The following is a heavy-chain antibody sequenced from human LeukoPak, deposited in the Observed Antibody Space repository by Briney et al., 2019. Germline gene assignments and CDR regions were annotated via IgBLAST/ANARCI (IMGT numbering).Heavy chain of an antibody. CDR1: GYTFTSYY. D-gene: IGHD6-13*01. CDR2: INPSGGST. CDR3: AREGTPPGIAAAGAKYFDY. J-gene: IGHJ4*02. V-gene: IGHV1-46*01. Sequence: ASVKVSCKASGYTFTSYYMHWVRQAPGQGLEWRGIINPSGGSTSYAQKFQGRVTMTRDMSTSTVYMELSSLRSEDTDVYYCAREGTPPGIAAAGAKYFDYWGQGTLVTVSS.